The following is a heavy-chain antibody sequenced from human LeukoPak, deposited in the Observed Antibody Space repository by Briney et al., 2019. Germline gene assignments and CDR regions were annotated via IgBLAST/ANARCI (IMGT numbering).Heavy chain of an antibody. CDR1: GYSFTSYW. CDR3: ARRAYCSSTSCYSPGFDY. Sequence: GESLKISCKGSGYSFTSYWIGWVRQMPGKGLEWMGIIYPGDSDTRYSPSFQGQVTISADKSISTAYLQWSSPKASDTAMYYCARRAYCSSTSCYSPGFDYWGQGTLVTVSS. D-gene: IGHD2-2*01. J-gene: IGHJ4*02. V-gene: IGHV5-51*01. CDR2: IYPGDSDT.